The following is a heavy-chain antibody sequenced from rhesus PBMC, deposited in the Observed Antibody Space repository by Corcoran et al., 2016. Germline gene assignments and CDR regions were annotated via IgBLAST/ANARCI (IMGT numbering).Heavy chain of an antibody. D-gene: IGHD6-25*01. CDR3: ARRNTGSWNPFDY. V-gene: IGHV4-143*01. CDR2: IFGNRPST. J-gene: IGHJ4*01. CDR1: GGSISGFYY. Sequence: QVQLQESGPGLVKPSETLSLTCTVSGGSISGFYYWSWIRQPPGKGLEWIGDIFGNRPSTYYTPSLKSRVTISKDTSTNQFSLSLNSVTAADTAVYYCARRNTGSWNPFDYWGQGVLVTVSS.